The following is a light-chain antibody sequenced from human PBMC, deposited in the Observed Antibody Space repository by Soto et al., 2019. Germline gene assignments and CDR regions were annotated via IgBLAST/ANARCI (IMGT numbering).Light chain of an antibody. CDR3: QQRSSWPRT. CDR2: DAS. CDR1: QSVSSY. Sequence: EIVMTQSLSTLSVSPGERATLSSRASQSVSSYLAWYQQKPGQAPRLLIYDASNRATGISARFSGSGSGTAFTLTISSLEPEDFAVYYCQQRSSWPRTFGQGTKVDI. V-gene: IGKV3-11*01. J-gene: IGKJ1*01.